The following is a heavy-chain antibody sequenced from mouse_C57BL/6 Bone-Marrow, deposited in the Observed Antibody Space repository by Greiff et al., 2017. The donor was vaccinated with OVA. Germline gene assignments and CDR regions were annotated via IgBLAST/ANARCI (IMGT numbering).Heavy chain of an antibody. J-gene: IGHJ3*01. Sequence: VQLQQPGAELVKPGASVKLSCTASGYTFTSYWITWVKQRPGQGLEWIGEIYPGSGSTNYTAKFKSKATLTVDTSSSTAYMQLSSLTTEDTAVDYCARAWLRSCLAYWGQGTLVTVSA. CDR3: ARAWLRSCLAY. CDR2: IYPGSGST. D-gene: IGHD2-2*01. CDR1: GYTFTSYW. V-gene: IGHV1-55*01.